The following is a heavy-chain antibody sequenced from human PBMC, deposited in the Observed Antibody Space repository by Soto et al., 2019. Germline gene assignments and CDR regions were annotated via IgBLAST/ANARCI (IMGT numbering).Heavy chain of an antibody. V-gene: IGHV1-69*13. J-gene: IGHJ6*02. Sequence: SVKVSCKASGGTFSSYAISWVRQAPGQGLEWMGGIIPIFGTANYAQKFQGRVTITADESTSTAYMELSSLRSEDTAVYYCARQAQNGVVIIMDYYYYYGMDVWGQGTTVTSP. CDR3: ARQAQNGVVIIMDYYYYYGMDV. D-gene: IGHD3-3*01. CDR1: GGTFSSYA. CDR2: IIPIFGTA.